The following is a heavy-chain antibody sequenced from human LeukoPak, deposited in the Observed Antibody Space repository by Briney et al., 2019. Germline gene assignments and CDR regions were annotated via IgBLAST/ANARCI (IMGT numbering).Heavy chain of an antibody. CDR3: ARAEYDFWSGYPHFDY. D-gene: IGHD3-3*01. CDR1: GYTFTSYG. J-gene: IGHJ4*02. Sequence: ASVKVSCKAPGYTFTSYGISWVRQAPGQGLEWMGWISAYNGNTNYAQKLQGRVTMTTDTSTSTAYMELRSLRSDDTAVYYCARAEYDFWSGYPHFDYWGQGTLVTVSS. V-gene: IGHV1-18*01. CDR2: ISAYNGNT.